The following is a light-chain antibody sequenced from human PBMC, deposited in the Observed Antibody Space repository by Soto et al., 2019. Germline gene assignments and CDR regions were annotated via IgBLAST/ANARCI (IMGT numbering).Light chain of an antibody. CDR2: GVS. J-gene: IGKJ4*01. CDR3: QQYDVYPLT. Sequence: DIQMTQSPSSLSASVGDSVTITCRASQGIRNNLAWLQQKPGKAPKSLIYGVSTLQSVVPSKFSGGGSGTVFALTISSLEPEDFATYYCQQYDVYPLTFGGGTKVEIK. CDR1: QGIRNN. V-gene: IGKV1-16*02.